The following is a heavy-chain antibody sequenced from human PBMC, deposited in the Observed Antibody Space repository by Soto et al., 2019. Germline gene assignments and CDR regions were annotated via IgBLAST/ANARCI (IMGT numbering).Heavy chain of an antibody. CDR1: GYSFTSYA. Sequence: EASVKVSCKASGYSFTSYAIYWVRQAPGQRXEWMGWINAGNGNTKYSQKLQGRVTFTGDTSASTAHMELSSLRSEDTAVYFCARGVENIVVVLDVFGYYGMDVWGQGTTVTVSS. J-gene: IGHJ6*02. CDR3: ARGVENIVVVLDVFGYYGMDV. V-gene: IGHV1-3*01. CDR2: INAGNGNT. D-gene: IGHD2-2*01.